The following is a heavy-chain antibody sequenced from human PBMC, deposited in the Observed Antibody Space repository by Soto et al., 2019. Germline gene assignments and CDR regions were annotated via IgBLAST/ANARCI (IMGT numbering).Heavy chain of an antibody. CDR3: ESEQYKLLPSYWFDP. CDR2: IIPILGIA. CDR1: RGTFSSYT. Sequence: ASDNVSCKASRGTFSSYTISWVRQAPGQGLEWMGRIIPILGIANYAQKFQGRVTITADKSTSTAYMELSSLRSEDTAVYYCESEQYKLLPSYWFDPWGQGTLVTVSS. D-gene: IGHD2-2*01. V-gene: IGHV1-69*02. J-gene: IGHJ5*02.